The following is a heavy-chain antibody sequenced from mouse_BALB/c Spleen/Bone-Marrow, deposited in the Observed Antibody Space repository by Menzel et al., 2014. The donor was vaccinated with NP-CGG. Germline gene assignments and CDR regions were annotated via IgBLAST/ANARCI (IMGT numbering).Heavy chain of an antibody. V-gene: IGHV14-3*02. J-gene: IGHJ2*01. CDR2: IDPANGNT. D-gene: IGHD2-4*01. Sequence: VQLQQSGAELVKPGASVKLSCTASGFNIKDTYMHWVKQRPEQGLERIGRIDPANGNTKYDPKFPGKATITADTSSNTAYLQLSSLTSEDTAVYYCALYYDYDVGYWGQGTTLTVSS. CDR3: ALYYDYDVGY. CDR1: GFNIKDTY.